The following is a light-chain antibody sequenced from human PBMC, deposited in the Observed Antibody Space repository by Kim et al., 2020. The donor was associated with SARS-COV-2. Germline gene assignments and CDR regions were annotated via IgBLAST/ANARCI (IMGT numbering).Light chain of an antibody. Sequence: DIQLTQSPSFLSASVGDRVTITCRASQGISSYLAWYQQKPGKAPELLIYAASTLQSGVPSRFTGSGSGTEFTLTISSLQPEDLASYYCQQFNSYPLTFGGGTKVDIK. J-gene: IGKJ4*01. V-gene: IGKV1-9*01. CDR1: QGISSY. CDR3: QQFNSYPLT. CDR2: AAS.